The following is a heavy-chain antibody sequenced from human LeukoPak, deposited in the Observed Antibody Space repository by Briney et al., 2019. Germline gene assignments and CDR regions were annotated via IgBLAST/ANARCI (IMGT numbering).Heavy chain of an antibody. CDR1: GFTFGQYW. J-gene: IGHJ4*02. Sequence: GGSLSLSCEASGFTFGQYWMSWFRQAPGRGLEWVANLKEDGSVKQHADSVRGRFTISRDNAKNLVHLQMSSLKAEDSAVYYCARDERSGYYIYWGQGILVTVSS. V-gene: IGHV3-7*01. CDR2: LKEDGSVK. D-gene: IGHD3-22*01. CDR3: ARDERSGYYIY.